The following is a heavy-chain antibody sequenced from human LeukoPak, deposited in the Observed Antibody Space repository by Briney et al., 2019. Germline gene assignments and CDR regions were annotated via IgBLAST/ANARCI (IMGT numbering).Heavy chain of an antibody. Sequence: PSETLSLTCTVSGDSISSHYWNWIRQPAGKGLEWIGRIYTSGSTNYNPSLKSRVTMSVDTSKNQFSLKLSSVTAADTAVYYCARHPKQQDSWRFDYWGQGTLVTVSS. V-gene: IGHV4-4*07. CDR2: IYTSGST. D-gene: IGHD6-13*01. CDR1: GDSISSHY. J-gene: IGHJ4*02. CDR3: ARHPKQQDSWRFDY.